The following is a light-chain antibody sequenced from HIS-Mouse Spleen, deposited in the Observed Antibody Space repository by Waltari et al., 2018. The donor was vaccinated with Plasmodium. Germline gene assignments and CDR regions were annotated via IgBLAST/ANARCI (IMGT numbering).Light chain of an antibody. CDR3: SSYTSSSTHVV. V-gene: IGLV2-14*03. J-gene: IGLJ2*01. Sequence: QSALTQPASVSGSPGQSITISCTGTRSDVGGYNYVPWYQQHPGKAPKLMIYDVSNRPSGVSNRFPGSKSGNTASLTISGLQAEDEADYYCSSYTSSSTHVVFGGGTKLTVL. CDR2: DVS. CDR1: RSDVGGYNY.